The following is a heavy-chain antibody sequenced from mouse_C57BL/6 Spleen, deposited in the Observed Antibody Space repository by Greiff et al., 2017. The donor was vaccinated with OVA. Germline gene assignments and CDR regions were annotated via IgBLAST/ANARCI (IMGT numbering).Heavy chain of an antibody. J-gene: IGHJ2*01. CDR2: IDPETGGT. Sequence: VQGVESGAELVRPGASVTLSCKASGYTFTDYEMHWVKQTPVHGLEWIGAIDPETGGTAYNQKFKGKAILTADKSSSTAYIELRSLTSEDSAVYYCTRGGGYWGQGTTLTVSS. CDR1: GYTFTDYE. V-gene: IGHV1-15*01. CDR3: TRGGGY.